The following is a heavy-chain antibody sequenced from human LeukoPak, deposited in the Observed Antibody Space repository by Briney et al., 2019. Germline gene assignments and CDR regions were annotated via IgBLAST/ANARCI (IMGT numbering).Heavy chain of an antibody. J-gene: IGHJ5*02. CDR3: ARDKLVVVPAAPHNWFDP. CDR2: INPSGGST. D-gene: IGHD2-2*01. CDR1: GYTFTSYY. V-gene: IGHV1-46*01. Sequence: ASVKVSCKASGYTFTSYYMHWVRQAPGQGLEWMGIINPSGGSTSYAQKFQGRVTMTRDTPTSTVYMELSSLRSEDTAVYYCARDKLVVVPAAPHNWFDPWGQGTLVTVSS.